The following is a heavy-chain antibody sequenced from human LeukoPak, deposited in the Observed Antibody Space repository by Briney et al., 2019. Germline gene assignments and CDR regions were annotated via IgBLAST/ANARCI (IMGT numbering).Heavy chain of an antibody. D-gene: IGHD3-10*01. Sequence: LSXTXXVYGGSXSGYYWSWIRQPAGKGLEWIGRIYTSGSTNYNPSLKSRVTMSVDTSKNQFSLKLSSVTAADTAVYYCARAVGSGSFQTYYYYMDVWGKGTTVTISS. CDR2: IYTSGST. CDR3: ARAVGSGSFQTYYYYMDV. J-gene: IGHJ6*03. CDR1: GGSXSGYY. V-gene: IGHV4-4*07.